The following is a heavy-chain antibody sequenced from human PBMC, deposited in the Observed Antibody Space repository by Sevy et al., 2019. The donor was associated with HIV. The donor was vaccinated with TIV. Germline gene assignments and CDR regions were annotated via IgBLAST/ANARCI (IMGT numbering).Heavy chain of an antibody. J-gene: IGHJ4*02. CDR1: GYSFTGYY. CDR3: SRSVFGSGTYINDY. D-gene: IGHD3-10*01. CDR2: VNPNGGGT. V-gene: IGHV1-2*02. Sequence: ASVKVSCKASGYSFTGYYIHWVRQAPGQGLEWMGWVNPNGGGTNYAQKFQGRVTMTRDTSISTAYMDLTRLRSDDTAVYYCSRSVFGSGTYINDYWGQGTLVTVSS.